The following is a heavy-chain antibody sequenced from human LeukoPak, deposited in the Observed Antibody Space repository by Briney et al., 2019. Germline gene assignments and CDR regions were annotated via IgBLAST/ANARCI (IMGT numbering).Heavy chain of an antibody. Sequence: GGSLRLSCAGSGFTFSSYSMNWVRQAPGKGLEWVSSISSSSSYIYYADSVKGRFTISRDNAKNSLYLQMNSLRAEDAAVYYCARGWDYDFWSGYPSDNYYYYYMDVWGKGTTVTVSS. CDR3: ARGWDYDFWSGYPSDNYYYYYMDV. CDR1: GFTFSSYS. CDR2: ISSSSSYI. J-gene: IGHJ6*03. D-gene: IGHD3-3*01. V-gene: IGHV3-21*01.